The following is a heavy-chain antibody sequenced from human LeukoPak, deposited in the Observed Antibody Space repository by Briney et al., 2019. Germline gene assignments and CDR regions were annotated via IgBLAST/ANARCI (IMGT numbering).Heavy chain of an antibody. CDR3: ARVRPGIAATGTWAAPV. J-gene: IGHJ4*02. D-gene: IGHD6-13*01. CDR1: GYSISSGCW. V-gene: IGHV4-38-2*02. Sequence: SETLSLTCTVSGYSISSGCWWGWIRQSPGMGLEWIGSVHHSGSTYYNPSFKSRVTLSVDTSKNQFSLKLSPVTAADTAVYYCARVRPGIAATGTWAAPVWGQGTLVTVSS. CDR2: VHHSGST.